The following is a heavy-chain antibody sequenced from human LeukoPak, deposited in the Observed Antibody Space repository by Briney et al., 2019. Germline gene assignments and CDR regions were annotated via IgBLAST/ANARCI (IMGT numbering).Heavy chain of an antibody. CDR3: ARGPYYYDSSGCLDY. Sequence: SETLSLTCAVYGGSFSGYYWSWIRQPPGKGLEWIGEINHSGSTNYNPSLKSRVTISVDASKNQFSLKLSSVTAADTAVYYCARGPYYYDSSGCLDYWGQGTLVTVSS. CDR1: GGSFSGYY. D-gene: IGHD3-22*01. CDR2: INHSGST. J-gene: IGHJ4*02. V-gene: IGHV4-34*01.